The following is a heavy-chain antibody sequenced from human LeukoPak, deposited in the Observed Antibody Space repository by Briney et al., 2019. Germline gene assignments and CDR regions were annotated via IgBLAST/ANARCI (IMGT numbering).Heavy chain of an antibody. Sequence: GGPLRLSCAASGFTFSSYAMSWVRQAPGKGLEWVSAISGSGGSTHYADSVKGRFTISRDNSKNTLYLQMNSLRAEDTAVYYCARGLLRWNDYWGQGTLVTVSS. J-gene: IGHJ4*02. V-gene: IGHV3-23*01. CDR3: ARGLLRWNDY. CDR1: GFTFSSYA. CDR2: ISGSGGST. D-gene: IGHD4-23*01.